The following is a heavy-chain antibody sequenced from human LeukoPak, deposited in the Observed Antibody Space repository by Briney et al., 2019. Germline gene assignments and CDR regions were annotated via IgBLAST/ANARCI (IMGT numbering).Heavy chain of an antibody. CDR3: ARVCNIKSCLDY. CDR1: GASISSSSHF. D-gene: IGHD2/OR15-2a*01. CDR2: IYYSGST. J-gene: IGHJ4*02. V-gene: IGHV4-39*07. Sequence: SETLSLTCTVSGASISSSSHFWVWIRQPPGKGLEWIGSIYYSGSTYYNPSLKSRVTMSVDTSKNQFSLKMTSVTAADTALFYCARVCNIKSCLDYWGQGTLVTVSS.